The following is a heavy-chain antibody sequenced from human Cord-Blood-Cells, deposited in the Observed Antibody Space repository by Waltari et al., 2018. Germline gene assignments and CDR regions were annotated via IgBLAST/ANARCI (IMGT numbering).Heavy chain of an antibody. CDR1: GGSISSYY. V-gene: IGHV4-59*01. Sequence: QVQLQESGPGLVKPSETLSLTCTVSGGSISSYYWSWIRQPPGKGLEWIGYIYYSGSTNYNPSRKSRVTISVDTSKNQFSLKLSSVTAADTAVYYCARGSYGSGSYYKRTNAFDIWGQGTMVTVSS. CDR3: ARGSYGSGSYYKRTNAFDI. D-gene: IGHD3-10*01. CDR2: IYYSGST. J-gene: IGHJ3*02.